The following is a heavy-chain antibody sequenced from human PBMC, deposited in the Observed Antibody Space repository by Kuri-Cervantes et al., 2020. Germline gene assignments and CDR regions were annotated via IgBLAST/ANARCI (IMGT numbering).Heavy chain of an antibody. V-gene: IGHV2-5*02. D-gene: IGHD3-10*01. J-gene: IGHJ3*01. Sequence: GPTQVKSTQSVTLTCTFSGFSLSTSGGVGRWSRQPPEKALEWLALVYWDEDKRYSPSLKSRLTITKDTSKSQVVLTMTNMDPVDTATYYCAHRRGGLSACDFWGQGTMVTVSS. CDR2: VYWDEDK. CDR1: GFSLSTSGGV. CDR3: AHRRGGLSACDF.